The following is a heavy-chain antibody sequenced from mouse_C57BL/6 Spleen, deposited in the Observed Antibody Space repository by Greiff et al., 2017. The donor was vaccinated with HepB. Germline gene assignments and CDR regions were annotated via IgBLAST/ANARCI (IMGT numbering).Heavy chain of an antibody. CDR3: ARVLHYFDY. D-gene: IGHD1-1*01. Sequence: EVQLQESGPGLVKPSQSLSLTCSVTGYSITSGYYWNWIRQFPGNKLEWMGYISYDGSNNYNPSLKNRISITRDTSKNQFFLKLNSVTTEDTATYYCARVLHYFDYWGQGTTLTVSS. V-gene: IGHV3-6*01. CDR1: GYSITSGYY. CDR2: ISYDGSN. J-gene: IGHJ2*01.